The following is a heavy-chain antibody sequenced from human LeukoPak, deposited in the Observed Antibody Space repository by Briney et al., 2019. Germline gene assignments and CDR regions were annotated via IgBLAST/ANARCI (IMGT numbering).Heavy chain of an antibody. CDR3: ARQQDTAMDDFDY. D-gene: IGHD5-18*01. J-gene: IGHJ4*02. CDR1: GFTFSTYW. V-gene: IGHV3-7*01. Sequence: GGSLRLSCAASGFTFSTYWMSWVRQAPGKGLEWVASLKQDGSEIYYVDSVEGRFTISRDNAKNSLFLQMNGLRAEDTAVYYCARQQDTAMDDFDYWGQGTLVTVSS. CDR2: LKQDGSEI.